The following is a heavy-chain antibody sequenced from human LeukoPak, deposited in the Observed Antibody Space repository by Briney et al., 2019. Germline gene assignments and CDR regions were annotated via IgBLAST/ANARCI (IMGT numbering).Heavy chain of an antibody. V-gene: IGHV4-39*01. D-gene: IGHD3-22*01. CDR1: GGYISSSSYY. Sequence: PSETLSLTCSVSGGYISSSSYYGCWMRQPPGKGLEWIGSNYYSGSYCYTLSLNSPVTISVDTSKNQYSLKLRSVTPADRRVYYCARHWTHYYNDSPSEGWGQGTLVTVSS. J-gene: IGHJ4*02. CDR3: ARHWTHYYNDSPSEG. CDR2: NYYSGSY.